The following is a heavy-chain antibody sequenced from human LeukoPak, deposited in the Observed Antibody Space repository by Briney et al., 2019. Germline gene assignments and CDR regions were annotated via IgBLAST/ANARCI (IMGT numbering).Heavy chain of an antibody. CDR1: GFTFSSSA. CDR3: AKEGGTGTRFDY. CDR2: ISGSGTGT. Sequence: GGSLRLSCAASGFTFSSSAISWVRQAPGKGLYWVSAISGSGTGTYYADSVKGRFTISRDNSKNTLYLQMNSLRAEDTAVYYCAKEGGTGTRFDYWGQGTLVTVSS. D-gene: IGHD1-7*01. J-gene: IGHJ4*02. V-gene: IGHV3-23*01.